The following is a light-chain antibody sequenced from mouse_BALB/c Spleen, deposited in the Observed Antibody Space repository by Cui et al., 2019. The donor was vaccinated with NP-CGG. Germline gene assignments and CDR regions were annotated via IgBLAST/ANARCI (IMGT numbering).Light chain of an antibody. Sequence: QSVVIMESALTTSPGETVTLTCRSSTGAVTTNNYANWVQEKPDHLFTGLIGGTNNRVPGVPARFSGSLIGDKAALTITGAQTEDEAIYFCALWYSNHWVFGGGTKLTVL. V-gene: IGLV1*01. J-gene: IGLJ1*01. CDR1: TGAVTTNNY. CDR3: ALWYSNHWV. CDR2: GTN.